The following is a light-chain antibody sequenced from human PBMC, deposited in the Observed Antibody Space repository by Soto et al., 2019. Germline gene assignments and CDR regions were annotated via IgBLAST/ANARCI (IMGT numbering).Light chain of an antibody. CDR3: QQYGSSSYT. CDR2: GAS. CDR1: QSVSSSY. V-gene: IGKV3-20*01. J-gene: IGKJ2*01. Sequence: EIVLTQSPGTLSLSPGERATLSCRASQSVSSSYLAWYQQNPGQAPRLLIYGASGRATDIPDRYSGSGSGTDFTLTISRLEPEDFAVYYCQQYGSSSYTFGQGTKLEIK.